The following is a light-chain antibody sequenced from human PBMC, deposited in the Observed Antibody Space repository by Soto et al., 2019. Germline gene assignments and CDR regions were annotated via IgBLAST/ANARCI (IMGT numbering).Light chain of an antibody. V-gene: IGKV4-1*01. J-gene: IGKJ1*01. Sequence: DIVLNQSPDSLAVSLGERATINCRSSQDVLYNSNNKNYLAWYQQKPGQPPKLLFSWASTRESGVPDRFSASGSGTDFTLSIGSLQAEDVAVYYCQQYYSTPRTFGQGTKVDIK. CDR2: WAS. CDR3: QQYYSTPRT. CDR1: QDVLYNSNNKNY.